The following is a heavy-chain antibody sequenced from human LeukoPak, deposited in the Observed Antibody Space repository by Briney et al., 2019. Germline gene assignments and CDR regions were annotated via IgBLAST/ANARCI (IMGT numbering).Heavy chain of an antibody. Sequence: GGPLRLSCAASGFTFSSYAMSWVRQAPGKGLEWVSAIRGSGGSTYYADSVKGRFTISRDNSKNTLYLQMNSLRAEDTAVYYCARVHNYVFENWGQGALVTVSS. CDR1: GFTFSSYA. CDR3: ARVHNYVFEN. CDR2: IRGSGGST. J-gene: IGHJ4*02. D-gene: IGHD3-10*02. V-gene: IGHV3-23*01.